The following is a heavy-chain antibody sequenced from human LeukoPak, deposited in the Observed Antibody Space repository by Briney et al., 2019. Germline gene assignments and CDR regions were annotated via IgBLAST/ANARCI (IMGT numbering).Heavy chain of an antibody. CDR2: IYYSGST. CDR1: GGSISSYY. V-gene: IGHV4-59*01. J-gene: IGHJ4*02. CDR3: AREGRGFGWSRYFDY. D-gene: IGHD6-19*01. Sequence: QTSETLSLTCTVSGGSISSYYWSWIRQPPGKGLEWIGYIYYSGSTNYNPSLKSRVTISVDTSKNQFSLKLSSVTAADTAVYYCAREGRGFGWSRYFDYWGQGTLVTVSS.